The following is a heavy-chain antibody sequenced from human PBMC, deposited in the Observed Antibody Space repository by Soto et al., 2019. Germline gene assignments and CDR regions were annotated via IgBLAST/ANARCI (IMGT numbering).Heavy chain of an antibody. CDR1: GYTFTSYD. CDR3: ARPRIAARRPFDY. J-gene: IGHJ4*02. Sequence: ASVKVSCKASGYTFTSYDINWVRQATGQGLEWMGWMNPNSGNTGYAQKFQGRVTTTRNTSISTAYMELSSLRSEDTAVYYCARPRIAARRPFDYWGQGTLVTVSS. CDR2: MNPNSGNT. D-gene: IGHD6-6*01. V-gene: IGHV1-8*01.